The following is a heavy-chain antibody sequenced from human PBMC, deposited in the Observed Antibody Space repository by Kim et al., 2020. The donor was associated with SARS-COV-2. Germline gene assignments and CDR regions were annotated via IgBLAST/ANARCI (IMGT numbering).Heavy chain of an antibody. V-gene: IGHV4-34*01. J-gene: IGHJ4*02. D-gene: IGHD3-3*01. Sequence: PSLKSRVTISVDTSKNQFSLKLSSVTAADTAVYYCARGRRLRFLEWLSDYWGQGTLVTVSS. CDR3: ARGRRLRFLEWLSDY.